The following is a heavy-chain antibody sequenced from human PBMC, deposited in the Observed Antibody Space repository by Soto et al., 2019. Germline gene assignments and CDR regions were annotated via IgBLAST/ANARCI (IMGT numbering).Heavy chain of an antibody. CDR1: GYAFSHYG. D-gene: IGHD3-10*01. Sequence: ASVKVSCKASGYAFSHYGISWVRLAPGQGLEWMGWIGPYNGKTTYAQKLQGRVTMTTDTSTNTAYMELRSLRSDDTAVYYCARDLDGSGSYYTDFWGQGTLVTVSS. CDR2: IGPYNGKT. CDR3: ARDLDGSGSYYTDF. V-gene: IGHV1-18*01. J-gene: IGHJ4*02.